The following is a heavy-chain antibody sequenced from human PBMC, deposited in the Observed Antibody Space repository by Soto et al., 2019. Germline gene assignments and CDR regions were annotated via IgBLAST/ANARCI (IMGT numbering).Heavy chain of an antibody. V-gene: IGHV1-18*01. D-gene: IGHD3-22*01. CDR2: ISAYNGNT. CDR3: ARVPPPHYYYDSSGSAWFDP. CDR1: GYTFTSYG. Sequence: GASGKVSCKASGYTFTSYGISWVRQAPGQGLEWMGWISAYNGNTNYAQKLQGRVTMTTDTSTSTAYMELRSLRSDDTAVYYCARVPPPHYYYDSSGSAWFDPWGQGTLVTSPQ. J-gene: IGHJ5*02.